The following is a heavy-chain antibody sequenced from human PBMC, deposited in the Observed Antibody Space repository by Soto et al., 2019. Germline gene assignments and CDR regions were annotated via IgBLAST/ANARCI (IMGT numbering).Heavy chain of an antibody. D-gene: IGHD1-7*01. J-gene: IGHJ3*02. Sequence: GGSLRLSCAASGFTFSSYWMHWVRQAPGKGLVWVSRINSDGSSTSYADSVKGRFTISRENAKNTLYLQMNSLRAEDADVYYCARVAHGWNYSFDIWGQGTMVTVSS. CDR2: INSDGSST. V-gene: IGHV3-74*01. CDR1: GFTFSSYW. CDR3: ARVAHGWNYSFDI.